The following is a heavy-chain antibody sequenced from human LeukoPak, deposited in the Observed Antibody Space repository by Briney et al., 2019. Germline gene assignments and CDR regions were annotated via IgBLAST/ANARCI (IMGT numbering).Heavy chain of an antibody. J-gene: IGHJ4*02. CDR3: KQNTAYEIAFDY. CDR1: GYTFTSYG. D-gene: IGHD3-9*01. CDR2: ISAYNGNT. Sequence: ASVKVSCKASGYTFTSYGISWVLQAPGQGLELMGWISAYNGNTNYAQKLQGRVTMTTDTSTSTAYMELRSLRSDDTAVFFFKQNTAYEIAFDYWGQGTLVTVSS. V-gene: IGHV1-18*01.